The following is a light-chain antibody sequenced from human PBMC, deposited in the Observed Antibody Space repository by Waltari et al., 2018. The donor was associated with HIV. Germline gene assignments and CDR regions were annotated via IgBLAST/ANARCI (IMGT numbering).Light chain of an antibody. CDR2: QDR. V-gene: IGLV3-1*01. J-gene: IGLJ2*01. CDR1: KLGDKY. Sequence: SYELTQPPSVSVSPGQTASITCSGDKLGDKYACWYQQKPGQSPVRVIYQDRNRPSGITERFSRSNSGNTATLTISGTQAMDEADYYCQAWDSSTVVFGGWTKLTVL. CDR3: QAWDSSTVV.